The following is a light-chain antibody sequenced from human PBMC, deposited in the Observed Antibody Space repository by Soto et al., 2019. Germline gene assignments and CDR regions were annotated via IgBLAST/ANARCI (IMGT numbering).Light chain of an antibody. Sequence: EIVMTQSPATLSVSPGERATPSCRASQSVNSKLAWYQKKPGQAPRLLIYGASTRATGIPTRFSGSGSGTEFTLTISSMQAEDAAVYYCQQYYSLPLTFGPGTKVDIK. CDR2: GAS. V-gene: IGKV3-15*01. CDR3: QQYYSLPLT. J-gene: IGKJ3*01. CDR1: QSVNSK.